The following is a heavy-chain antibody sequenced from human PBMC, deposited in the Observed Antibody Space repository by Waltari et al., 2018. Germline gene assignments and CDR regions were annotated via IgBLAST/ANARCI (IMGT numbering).Heavy chain of an antibody. CDR1: GYTFTGYY. J-gene: IGHJ6*02. D-gene: IGHD1-26*01. CDR2: INPNSGGI. V-gene: IGHV1-2*06. CDR3: ARDREELLSYYGMDV. Sequence: QVQLVQSGAEVKKPGASVKVSCKASGYTFTGYYMHWVRQAPGQGLEWMGRINPNSGGINYAQKFQGRVTMTRDTSISTAYMELSRLRSDDTAVYYCARDREELLSYYGMDVWGQGTTVTVSS.